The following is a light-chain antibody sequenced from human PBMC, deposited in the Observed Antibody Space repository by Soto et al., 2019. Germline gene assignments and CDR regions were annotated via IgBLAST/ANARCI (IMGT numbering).Light chain of an antibody. Sequence: DIQLAQSPSSLSASVGDRVTIPCQASQDISKYLNWYQQKPGKAPKLLIYDASNLETGIPSRFSGSGSGTNFSLTITSLQPEDIATYYCQQYENLPLTFGGVTKVGIK. V-gene: IGKV1-33*01. J-gene: IGKJ4*01. CDR2: DAS. CDR1: QDISKY. CDR3: QQYENLPLT.